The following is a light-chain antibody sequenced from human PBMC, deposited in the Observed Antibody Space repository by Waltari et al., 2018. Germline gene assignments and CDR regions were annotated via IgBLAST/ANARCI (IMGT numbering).Light chain of an antibody. CDR1: SSNIGAGYD. J-gene: IGLJ2*01. V-gene: IGLV1-40*01. CDR2: GNS. CDR3: QSYLV. Sequence: QSVLTQPPSVSGAPGQRVTISCTGSSSNIGAGYDVHWYQQLPGKAPKLLIYGNSNRPSGVPDRFAGSKSGTSASLAIAGLQAEDEADYDCQSYLVFGGGTKLTVL.